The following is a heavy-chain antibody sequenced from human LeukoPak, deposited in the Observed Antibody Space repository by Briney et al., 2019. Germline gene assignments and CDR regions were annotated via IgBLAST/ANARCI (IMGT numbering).Heavy chain of an antibody. CDR3: TRGYEYSSSPPAY. V-gene: IGHV3-7*01. Sequence: GGSLRLSCAASGFTFSSFWMTGVRQAPGKGLEWVANIKEDGSEKYYVDSVKGRFTISRDNAKKSLYLQMNSRGAEDTAVYYCTRGYEYSSSPPAYWGQGTLVTVSS. D-gene: IGHD6-6*01. J-gene: IGHJ4*02. CDR2: IKEDGSEK. CDR1: GFTFSSFW.